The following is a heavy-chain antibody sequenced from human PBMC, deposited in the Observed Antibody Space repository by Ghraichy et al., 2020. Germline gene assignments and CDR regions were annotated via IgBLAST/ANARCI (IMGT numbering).Heavy chain of an antibody. D-gene: IGHD5-12*01. CDR1: GGSISSNY. J-gene: IGHJ2*01. CDR3: ARVYSGYEVYWYFDL. CDR2: IYYSGST. V-gene: IGHV4-59*01. Sequence: SETLSLTCTVSGGSISSNYWSWIRQPPGKGLEWIGYIYYSGSTNYNPSLKSRVTISVDTSKNQFSLKLSSVTAADTAVYYCARVYSGYEVYWYFDLWGRGTLVTVSS.